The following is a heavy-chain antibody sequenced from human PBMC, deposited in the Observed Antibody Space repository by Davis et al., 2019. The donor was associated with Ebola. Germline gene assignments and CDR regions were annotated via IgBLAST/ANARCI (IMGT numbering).Heavy chain of an antibody. V-gene: IGHV3-74*01. D-gene: IGHD1-1*01. CDR2: IRGDSIIT. J-gene: IGHJ4*02. CDR1: GFTFNNQW. CDR3: VRGSSDWKGVDY. Sequence: PGGSLRLSCEASGFTFNNQWMHWVREVPGQGLMWVAVIRGDSIITDYADSVKGRFTVSRDNGKNTLYLQMSSLRVEDSAIYYCVRGSSDWKGVDYWGQGTLVTVSS.